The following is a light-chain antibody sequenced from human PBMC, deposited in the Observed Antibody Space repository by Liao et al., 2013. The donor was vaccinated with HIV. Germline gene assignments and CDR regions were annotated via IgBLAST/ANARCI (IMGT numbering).Light chain of an antibody. J-gene: IGLJ2*01. CDR1: NIGSKS. CDR2: YDS. CDR3: QAWDSSNMI. Sequence: SYELTQPPSVSVAPGKTARITCGGNNIGSKSVHWYQQKPGQAPVLVIYYDSDRPSGIPERFSGSNSGNTATLTISRVEAGDEADYYCQAWDSSNMIFGGGTKLTVL. V-gene: IGLV3-21*01.